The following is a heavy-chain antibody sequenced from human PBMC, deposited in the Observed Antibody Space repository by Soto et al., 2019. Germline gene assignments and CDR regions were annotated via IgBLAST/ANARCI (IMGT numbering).Heavy chain of an antibody. D-gene: IGHD3-16*01. Sequence: QVQLVQSGGEVKKPGASVKAPPPASGYTFTSYGCSWVRQAPGQGLEWMGWINGYTGNTHYAQKFQGRVTMTIDTSTSTAYMELWTLISDDTAVYYCARSWVTGKGGMDVWGQGTTVTVSS. CDR1: GYTFTSYG. CDR2: INGYTGNT. J-gene: IGHJ6*02. V-gene: IGHV1-18*01. CDR3: ARSWVTGKGGMDV.